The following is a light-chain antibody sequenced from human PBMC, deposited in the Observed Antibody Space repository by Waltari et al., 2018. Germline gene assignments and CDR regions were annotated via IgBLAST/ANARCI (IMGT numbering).Light chain of an antibody. J-gene: IGLJ1*01. CDR1: ALPKQY. CDR3: QPADISGTYNYF. V-gene: IGLV3-25*03. CDR2: KDS. Sequence: SYELTQPPSVSVSPGQTARITCSGDALPKQYAYWYQQKPGQAPVVGIYKDSERHSGIPERFSGSSAGTTVTLTISGVQAEDEADYYCQPADISGTYNYFFGTGTKVTVL.